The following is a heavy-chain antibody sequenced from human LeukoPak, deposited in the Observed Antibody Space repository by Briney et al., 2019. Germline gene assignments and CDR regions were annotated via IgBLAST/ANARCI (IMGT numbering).Heavy chain of an antibody. D-gene: IGHD3-10*01. Sequence: PGGSLGLSCAAPGFTLNGYWMHWVRQAPGKGLVWVSRINSDGSTTSYADSVKGRFTISRDNSKNTLYLQMNSPRAEDTAVYFCARVATGSYDWFDPWGQGTLVTVSS. V-gene: IGHV3-74*01. J-gene: IGHJ5*02. CDR1: GFTLNGYW. CDR3: ARVATGSYDWFDP. CDR2: INSDGSTT.